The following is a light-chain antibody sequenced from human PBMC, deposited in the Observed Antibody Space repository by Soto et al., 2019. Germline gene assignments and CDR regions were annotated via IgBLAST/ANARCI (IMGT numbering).Light chain of an antibody. V-gene: IGLV2-14*01. CDR2: EVT. CDR3: LSFTTAHTHI. J-gene: IGLJ1*01. CDR1: SSDVGGYNY. Sequence: QSVLTQPPSASGSPGQSVAISCTGTSSDVGGYNYVSWYQQHPGKAPKLMISEVTNRPSGVSDRFSGSKSGNAASLTISGLQAEDEAYYFCLSFTTAHTHIFGTGTKVTVL.